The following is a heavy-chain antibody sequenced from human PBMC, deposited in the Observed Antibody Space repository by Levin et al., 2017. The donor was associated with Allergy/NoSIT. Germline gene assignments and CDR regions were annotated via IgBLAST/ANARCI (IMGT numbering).Heavy chain of an antibody. J-gene: IGHJ4*02. D-gene: IGHD3-22*01. CDR3: ANGFYYDTSGYYNGRREYYFDF. V-gene: IGHV3-23*01. CDR1: GFTFSSYA. Sequence: GESLKISCAASGFTFSSYAMSWVRQAPGKGLEWVSSISGGGATYYADSVKGRFTISRDNSKNTLHVQMDSLRAEDTAVYYCANGFYYDTSGYYNGRREYYFDFWGQGTLVTVSS. CDR2: ISGGGAT.